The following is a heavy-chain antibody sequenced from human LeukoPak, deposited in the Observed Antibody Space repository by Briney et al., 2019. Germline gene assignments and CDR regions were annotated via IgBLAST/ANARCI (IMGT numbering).Heavy chain of an antibody. Sequence: TETLSLTCAVYGGSFTNYYWSWIRQPPGKGLEWIGEINHSGSTNYKPSLKSRVTISVDTSKNQFSLKVMSLTAADTAVYYCASLKVPGHFDYWGQGTLVTLSS. V-gene: IGHV4-34*01. CDR1: GGSFTNYY. CDR3: ASLKVPGHFDY. CDR2: INHSGST. D-gene: IGHD2/OR15-2a*01. J-gene: IGHJ4*02.